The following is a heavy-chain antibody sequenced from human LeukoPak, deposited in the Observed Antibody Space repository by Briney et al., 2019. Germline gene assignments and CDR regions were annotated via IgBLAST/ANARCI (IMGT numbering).Heavy chain of an antibody. J-gene: IGHJ4*02. Sequence: EASVKVSCKASGYTFIGYYMHWVRQAPGQGLEWMGRINPNSGGTDYAQKFQGRVTMTRDTSISTAYLEFSSLRSDDTAVYYCARRYSNYFFDYWGQGTLVTVSS. CDR2: INPNSGGT. V-gene: IGHV1-2*06. CDR3: ARRYSNYFFDY. CDR1: GYTFIGYY. D-gene: IGHD4-11*01.